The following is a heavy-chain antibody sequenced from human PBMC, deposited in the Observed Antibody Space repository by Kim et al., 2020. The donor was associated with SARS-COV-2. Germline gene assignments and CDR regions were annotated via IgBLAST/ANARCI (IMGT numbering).Heavy chain of an antibody. J-gene: IGHJ6*02. V-gene: IGHV3-23*01. D-gene: IGHD2-8*02. Sequence: VKGRFTISRDNSKSTLYLQMNSLRAEDTAVYYCAKDFEGTGYYYYYGMDVWGQGTTVTVSS. CDR3: AKDFEGTGYYYYYGMDV.